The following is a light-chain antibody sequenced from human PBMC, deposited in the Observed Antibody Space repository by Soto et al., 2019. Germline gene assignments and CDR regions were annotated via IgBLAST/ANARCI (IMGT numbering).Light chain of an antibody. V-gene: IGKV3D-15*01. J-gene: IGKJ5*01. CDR2: GAS. CDR1: QSVSSN. CDR3: QQYNNCPPIP. Sequence: IGVSQSPATLSVYTGERATLSCRASQSVSSNLAWYQQKPGQAPRLLIYGASTRATGIPARFSGSGSGTEFTLTISSLQSEDFAVYYCQQYNNCPPIPFGQGTRLEIK.